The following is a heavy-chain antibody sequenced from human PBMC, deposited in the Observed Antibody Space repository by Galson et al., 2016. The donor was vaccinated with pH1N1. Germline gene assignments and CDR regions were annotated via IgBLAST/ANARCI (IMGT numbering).Heavy chain of an antibody. D-gene: IGHD5-24*01. J-gene: IGHJ1*01. CDR2: IYSGGNT. CDR3: ARVMGRGWPEYFQD. Sequence: SLRLSCAVSGFTVSDNYMNWVRQAPGKGLEWVSIIYSGGNTYYTDSVKGRFTISRDNSKNTVSLHVDSLRVEDTGLYYCARVMGRGWPEYFQDWGQGTLVTVSS. CDR1: GFTVSDNY. V-gene: IGHV3-53*01.